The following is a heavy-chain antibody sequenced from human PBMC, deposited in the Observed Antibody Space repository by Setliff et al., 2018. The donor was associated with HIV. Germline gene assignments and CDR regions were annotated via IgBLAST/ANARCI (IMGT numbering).Heavy chain of an antibody. CDR2: VSSRGDT. J-gene: IGHJ1*01. CDR3: ARAAAGNTGPFAL. D-gene: IGHD3-3*02. CDR1: DSGTYY. V-gene: IGHV4-4*07. Sequence: NPSETLSLTCTVSDSGTYYWSWIRQPAGKGLEWIGRVSSRGDTNYNPSLKSRVTMSVDTSKNQFSLTLTSVTAADTPVYYCARAAAGNTGPFALWGQGSPVTVSS.